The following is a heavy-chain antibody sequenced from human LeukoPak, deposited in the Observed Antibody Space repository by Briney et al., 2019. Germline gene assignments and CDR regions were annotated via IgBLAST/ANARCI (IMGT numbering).Heavy chain of an antibody. D-gene: IGHD3-22*01. V-gene: IGHV3-30*02. J-gene: IGHJ3*02. Sequence: GGSLRLSCAASGFTFSSYGMHWVRQAPGKGLEWVAFIRYDGSNKYYADSVKGRFTISRDNSKNTLYLQMNSLRAEDTAVYYCAEDQNYYYDSSGYLANGAFDIWGQGTMVTVSS. CDR1: GFTFSSYG. CDR3: AEDQNYYYDSSGYLANGAFDI. CDR2: IRYDGSNK.